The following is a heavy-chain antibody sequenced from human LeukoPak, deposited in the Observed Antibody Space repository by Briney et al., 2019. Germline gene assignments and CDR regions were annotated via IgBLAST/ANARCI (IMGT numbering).Heavy chain of an antibody. D-gene: IGHD1-26*01. J-gene: IGHJ4*02. CDR1: SFPLSNQW. Sequence: GGCLRLSCAVSSFPLSNQWMRWVSQAPGKGREWEDNIKEDESEKYYVASVKGRFTISRDNAKNSLYLQMNSLRVEHTAVYYCARQQHSGSYGYFDYWGQGTLVTVPS. CDR3: ARQQHSGSYGYFDY. V-gene: IGHV3-7*01. CDR2: IKEDESEK.